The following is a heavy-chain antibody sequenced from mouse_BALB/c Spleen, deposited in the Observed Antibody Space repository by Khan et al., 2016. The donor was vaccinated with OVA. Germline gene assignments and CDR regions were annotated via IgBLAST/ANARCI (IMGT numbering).Heavy chain of an antibody. CDR3: ARRGYSVFAY. J-gene: IGHJ3*01. V-gene: IGHV1-77*01. CDR1: GYTFTDYI. CDR2: IFPGSGTP. Sequence: QVQLKQSVPELVNPGASLKVSCKASGYTFTDYIIGWVKQSTRQGLEWIGDIFPGSGTPYYNEKFKDKATLTADKSSNTAYMQLSSLTSEDSAVYFCARRGYSVFAYWGQGTLVTVSA. D-gene: IGHD1-1*01.